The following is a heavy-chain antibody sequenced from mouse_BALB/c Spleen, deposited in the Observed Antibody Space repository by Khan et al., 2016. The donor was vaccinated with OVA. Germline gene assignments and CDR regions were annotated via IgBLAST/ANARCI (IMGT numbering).Heavy chain of an antibody. V-gene: IGHV9-3-1*01. CDR3: ARVGNYWYFDG. J-gene: IGHJ1*01. D-gene: IGHD2-1*01. CDR1: GYTFTNYG. Sequence: QIQLVQSGPELKKPGETVKISCKASGYTFTNYGMNWVKQAPGKGLKWMGWINTYTGEPTYGDDLKGRFAFSLETSASTAYLQINNLKNEDTATYFWARVGNYWYFDGWGAGTTVTVSS. CDR2: INTYTGEP.